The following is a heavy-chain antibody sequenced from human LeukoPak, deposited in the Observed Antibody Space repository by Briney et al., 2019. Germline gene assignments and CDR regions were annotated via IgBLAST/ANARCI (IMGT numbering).Heavy chain of an antibody. D-gene: IGHD6-19*01. CDR1: GFTFSDNY. J-gene: IGHJ4*02. V-gene: IGHV3-11*01. Sequence: GGSLRLSCAASGFTFSDNYMSWIRQAPGKGLEWISYISSSGSSIYYADSVKGRFTISRDNAKNSLSLQMNSLRAEDTAVYYCARDPDSSGWYDYWGQGTLVTVS. CDR2: ISSSGSSI. CDR3: ARDPDSSGWYDY.